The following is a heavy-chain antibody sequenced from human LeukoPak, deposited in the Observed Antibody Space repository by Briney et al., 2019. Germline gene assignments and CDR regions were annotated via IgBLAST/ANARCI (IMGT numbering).Heavy chain of an antibody. CDR1: GGSFSDYY. J-gene: IGHJ4*02. CDR3: ARDPSLTMVRGVIIKNPIPIDY. V-gene: IGHV4-34*01. CDR2: INHSGST. Sequence: PSETLSLTCAVYGGSFSDYYWSWIRQPPGKGLEWIGEINHSGSTNYNPSLKSRVTISVDTSKNQFSLKLTSVTAADTAVYYCARDPSLTMVRGVIIKNPIPIDYWGQGTLVTVSS. D-gene: IGHD3-10*01.